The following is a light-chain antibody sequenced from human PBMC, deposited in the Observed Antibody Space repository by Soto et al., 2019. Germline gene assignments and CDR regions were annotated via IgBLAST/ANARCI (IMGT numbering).Light chain of an antibody. CDR2: SNS. Sequence: QSVLTQPPSASGTPGQRVTISCSGSSSNIGTKTVNWYQQLPGTAPKLLIYSNSQRPSGVPDRFSVSKSGTSASLAISGLQSEDEADYYCAAWDDSLNGYVFGTGTKLTVL. V-gene: IGLV1-44*01. CDR1: SSNIGTKT. CDR3: AAWDDSLNGYV. J-gene: IGLJ1*01.